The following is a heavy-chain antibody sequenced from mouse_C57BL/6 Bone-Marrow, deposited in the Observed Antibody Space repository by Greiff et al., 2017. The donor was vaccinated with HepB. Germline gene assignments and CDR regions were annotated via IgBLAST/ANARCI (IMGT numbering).Heavy chain of an antibody. CDR1: GYTFTSYG. CDR3: TREGSYYYGTVDY. Sequence: VQLQQSGTGLVRPGASVKISCKTSGYTFTSYGMSWVNQRHEQGLEGIGAIYPGNSDTSYNQKFKGKATLTAVTSASTAYMELSILTNEDSAVYYCTREGSYYYGTVDYWGQGTTLTVSS. CDR2: IYPGNSDT. J-gene: IGHJ2*01. V-gene: IGHV1-5*01. D-gene: IGHD1-1*01.